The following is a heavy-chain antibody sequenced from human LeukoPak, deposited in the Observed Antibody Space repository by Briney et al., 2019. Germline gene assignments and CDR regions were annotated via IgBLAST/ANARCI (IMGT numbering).Heavy chain of an antibody. CDR2: ISYDGSNK. J-gene: IGHJ4*02. V-gene: IGHV3-30*04. CDR1: GFTFSSYA. D-gene: IGHD3-22*01. Sequence: PGGSLRLSCAASGFTFSSYAMHWVRQAPGKGLEWVAVISYDGSNKYYADSVKGRFTISRDNSKNTLYLQMNSLRAEDTAVYYCARGPWEDYYDSSGYFYFEFWGQGILVTVSS. CDR3: ARGPWEDYYDSSGYFYFEF.